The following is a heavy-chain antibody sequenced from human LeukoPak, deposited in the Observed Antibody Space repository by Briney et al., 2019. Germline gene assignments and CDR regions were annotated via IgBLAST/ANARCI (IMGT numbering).Heavy chain of an antibody. Sequence: TSSETLSLTCTVSGGSISSGSYYWSWIRQPPGKGLEWIGYIYYSGSTYYNPSLKSRVTISVDTSKNQFSLKLSSVTAADTAVYYCAREHIVVVPAASDAFDIWGRGTMVTVSS. CDR1: GGSISSGSYY. CDR3: AREHIVVVPAASDAFDI. V-gene: IGHV4-30-4*08. D-gene: IGHD2-2*01. CDR2: IYYSGST. J-gene: IGHJ3*02.